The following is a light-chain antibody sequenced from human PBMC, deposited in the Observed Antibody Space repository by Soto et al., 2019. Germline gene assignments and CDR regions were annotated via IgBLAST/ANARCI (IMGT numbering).Light chain of an antibody. CDR1: QSLLHSNGYNY. J-gene: IGKJ3*01. V-gene: IGKV2-28*01. Sequence: DIVMTQSPLSLPVTPGEPAFISCRSNQSLLHSNGYNYLDWYLQKPGQSPQLLIYFRSNRASGVPDRISGSGSGKDFTLSIRRVEAEDVGDYYCMQALANPTFGPGTNVDIK. CDR3: MQALANPT. CDR2: FRS.